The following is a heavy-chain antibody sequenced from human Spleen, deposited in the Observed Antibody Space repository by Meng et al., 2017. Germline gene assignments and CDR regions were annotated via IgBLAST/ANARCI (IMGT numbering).Heavy chain of an antibody. CDR2: TYYRSKWYN. V-gene: IGHV6-1*02. CDR3: ARGVTTFDY. J-gene: IGHJ4*02. CDR1: GDSVSSNIGA. Sequence: QVQLQQSGPGLVKPSQTLSVTCAISGDSVSSNIGAWNWIRQSPSRGLEWLGRTYYRSKWYNEYAVSVKSRITINPDTSKNQLSLQLSSVTPEDTVVYYCARGVTTFDYWGQGTLVTVSS. D-gene: IGHD4-17*01.